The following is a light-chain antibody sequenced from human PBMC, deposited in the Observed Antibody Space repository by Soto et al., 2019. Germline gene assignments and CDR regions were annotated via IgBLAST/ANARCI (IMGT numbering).Light chain of an antibody. CDR3: QQYNKLPLT. CDR2: GAS. CDR1: QSVSSSY. V-gene: IGKV3-15*01. Sequence: EIVLTQSTGTLSLSPGESATLSCRSSQSVSSSYLAWYQQKPGQAPRLLIYGASTRASGIPARFSGSGSGTEFTLTISSLQSEDFTVYYCQQYNKLPLTFGEGTKVDIK. J-gene: IGKJ1*01.